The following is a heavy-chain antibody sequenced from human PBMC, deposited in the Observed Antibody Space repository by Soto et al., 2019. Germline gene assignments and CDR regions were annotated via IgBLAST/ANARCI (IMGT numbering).Heavy chain of an antibody. D-gene: IGHD2-2*01. CDR1: GYTFTSYD. CDR3: ARDPQQLDV. CDR2: MNPNSGNT. J-gene: IGHJ6*04. Sequence: QVQLVQSGAEVKKPGASVKVSCKASGYTFTSYDINWVRQATGQGLEWMGWMNPNSGNTGYAQKFXXRXTXXRNTSISTSYMELSSLRSEDTAVYYCARDPQQLDVWGKGTTVTVSS. V-gene: IGHV1-8*01.